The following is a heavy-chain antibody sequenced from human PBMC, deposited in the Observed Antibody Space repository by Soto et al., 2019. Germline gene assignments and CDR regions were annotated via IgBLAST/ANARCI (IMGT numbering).Heavy chain of an antibody. D-gene: IGHD2-2*01. CDR3: ARDSGYCSSTSCPGVYYYGMDV. V-gene: IGHV4-59*01. Sequence: PLETLSLTCTVSGGSISSYYWSWIRQPPGKGLEWIGYIYYSGSTNYNPSLKSRVTISVDTSKNQFSLKLSSVTAADTAVYYCARDSGYCSSTSCPGVYYYGMDVWGQGTTVTV. CDR2: IYYSGST. CDR1: GGSISSYY. J-gene: IGHJ6*02.